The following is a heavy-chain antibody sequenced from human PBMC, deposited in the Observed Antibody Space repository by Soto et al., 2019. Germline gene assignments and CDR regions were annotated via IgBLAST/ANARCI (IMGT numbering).Heavy chain of an antibody. CDR1: GGSFSGYY. CDR3: ARDKITGLFDY. D-gene: IGHD2-8*02. Sequence: QVQLQQWGAGLLKPSETLSLTCAVYGGSFSGYYWSWLRPPPGTGLGWIGEINHRGTTNYNPALKSRVTISVDTSKNQFSLKLTSVTAADTAVYYCARDKITGLFDYWGQGTLVTVSS. CDR2: INHRGTT. J-gene: IGHJ4*02. V-gene: IGHV4-34*01.